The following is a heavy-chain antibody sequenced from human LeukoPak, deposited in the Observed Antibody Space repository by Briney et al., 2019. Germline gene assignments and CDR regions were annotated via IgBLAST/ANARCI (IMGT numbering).Heavy chain of an antibody. CDR2: ISETI. J-gene: IGHJ4*02. D-gene: IGHD3-16*01. CDR3: VREVGRPKTFYFDS. V-gene: IGHV3-48*04. CDR1: GFTFSRDN. Sequence: GGSLRLSCAASGFTFSRDNMNWVRQAPGKGLEWVAHISETIYYADSVQGRFTISRDNAKNSLYLQMSNLRVDDTAMYYCVREVGRPKTFYFDSWGRGTPVTVSS.